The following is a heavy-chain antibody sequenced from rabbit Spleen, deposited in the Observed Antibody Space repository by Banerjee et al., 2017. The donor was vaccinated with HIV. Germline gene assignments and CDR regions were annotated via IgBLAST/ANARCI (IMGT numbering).Heavy chain of an antibody. D-gene: IGHD8-1*01. CDR2: IYGGSSGST. J-gene: IGHJ3*01. V-gene: IGHV1S45*01. CDR3: ARDGAGGSYFAL. Sequence: QQQLVESGGGLVKPEGSLTLTCTASGFSFSSSYYIYWVRQAPGKGLECIACIYGGSSGSTYYASWAKGRFTISKTSSTTVTLQMTSLTAADTATYFCARDGAGGSYFALWGQGTLVTVS. CDR1: GFSFSSSYY.